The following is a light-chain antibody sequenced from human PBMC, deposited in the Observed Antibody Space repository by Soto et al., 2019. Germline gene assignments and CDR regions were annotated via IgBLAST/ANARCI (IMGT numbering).Light chain of an antibody. V-gene: IGKV3-15*01. J-gene: IGKJ1*01. Sequence: EIVLTQSPSTLSLSPGERATLCCRSXQSVSSNYLAWYQQKPGQAPRLLXXGASTRATGIPARFSGSGSGTEFTLTISSLQSEDFAVYYCQQYNNWPPVWTFGQGTKVDIK. CDR1: QSVSSN. CDR3: QQYNNWPPVWT. CDR2: GAS.